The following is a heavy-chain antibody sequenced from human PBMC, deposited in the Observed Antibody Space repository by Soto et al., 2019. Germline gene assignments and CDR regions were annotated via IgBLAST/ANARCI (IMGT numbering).Heavy chain of an antibody. V-gene: IGHV1-69*08. Sequence: QVQLVQSGAEVKKPGSSVKVSCKASGGTFSSYTISWVRQAPGQGLEWMGRIIPILGIANYAQKFQGRVTNTADKSTSTAYMELSSLRSEDAAVYYCARDSRGYDYAFDIWGQGTMVTVSS. CDR2: IIPILGIA. CDR3: ARDSRGYDYAFDI. D-gene: IGHD5-12*01. J-gene: IGHJ3*02. CDR1: GGTFSSYT.